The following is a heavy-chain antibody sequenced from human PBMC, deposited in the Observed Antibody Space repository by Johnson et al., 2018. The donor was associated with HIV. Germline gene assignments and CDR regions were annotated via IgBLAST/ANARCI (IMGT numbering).Heavy chain of an antibody. J-gene: IGHJ3*01. CDR1: GFIFSSYW. Sequence: VHLVESGGGSVKPGGSLILSCAASGFIFSSYWMSWVRQAPGKGLEWVANIKQAGSEKYYVGSVKGRFTITRNSAKNSLYLQMNSLRAEDTAVYYCARDGPWLQSQRDAFDVWGRGTMVTVSS. D-gene: IGHD5-24*01. V-gene: IGHV3-7*01. CDR2: IKQAGSEK. CDR3: ARDGPWLQSQRDAFDV.